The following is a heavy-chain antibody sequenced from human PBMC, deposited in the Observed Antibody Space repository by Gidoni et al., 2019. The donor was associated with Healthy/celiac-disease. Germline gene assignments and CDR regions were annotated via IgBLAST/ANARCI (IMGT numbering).Heavy chain of an antibody. J-gene: IGHJ4*02. V-gene: IGHV3-21*01. CDR3: ARDHPSGSCFDY. D-gene: IGHD1-26*01. CDR1: GFPFSSYS. Sequence: EVQLVVSGGGLVKPGGSLRLSCAASGFPFSSYSMTWVRQDPGKGLEWGASISSSSSYIYYEDSVKGRFTISRDNGKNSLYLQMNSLRAEDTAVYYCARDHPSGSCFDYWGQGTLVTVSS. CDR2: ISSSSSYI.